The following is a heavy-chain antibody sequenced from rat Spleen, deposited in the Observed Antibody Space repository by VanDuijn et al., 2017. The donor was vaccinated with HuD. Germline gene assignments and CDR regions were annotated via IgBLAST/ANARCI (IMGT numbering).Heavy chain of an antibody. Sequence: EVQLVESGGGLVQPGRSMKLSCAASGFTFSDYNMAWVRQAPKKGLEWVATISPGGGNTYYRDSVKGRFTVSRDNAKSTLYLQMDSLRSEDTATYYCARRHYGYTDYFDYWGQGVMVTVSS. J-gene: IGHJ2*01. CDR2: ISPGGGNT. CDR3: ARRHYGYTDYFDY. D-gene: IGHD1-9*01. CDR1: GFTFSDYN. V-gene: IGHV5-25*01.